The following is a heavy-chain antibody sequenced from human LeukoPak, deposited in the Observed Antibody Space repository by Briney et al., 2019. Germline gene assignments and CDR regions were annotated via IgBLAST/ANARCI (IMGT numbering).Heavy chain of an antibody. CDR3: TRIRFLEWFLDY. CDR2: IKSKTDGGTT. CDR1: GFTFGDYA. J-gene: IGHJ4*02. Sequence: PGGSLRLSCTASGFTFGDYAMSWFRQAPGKGLEWVGRIKSKTDGGTTDYAAPVKGRFTISRDDSKNTLCLQMNSLKTEDTAVYYCTRIRFLEWFLDYWGQGTLVTVSS. V-gene: IGHV3-15*01. D-gene: IGHD3-3*01.